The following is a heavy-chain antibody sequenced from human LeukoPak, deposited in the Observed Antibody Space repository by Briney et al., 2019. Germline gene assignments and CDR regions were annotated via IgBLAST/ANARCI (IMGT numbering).Heavy chain of an antibody. CDR3: VSHSDTLTSYSFDY. J-gene: IGHJ4*02. CDR1: GFTVSSNY. Sequence: GGSLRLSCAASGFTVSSNYMSWVRQAPGKGLGWVSIIYSGGDTYYADSVKGRFTVSRDNSKNTLFLQMNSLRAEDTAVYYCVSHSDTLTSYSFDYWGQGTLVIVSS. CDR2: IYSGGDT. V-gene: IGHV3-53*01. D-gene: IGHD3-9*01.